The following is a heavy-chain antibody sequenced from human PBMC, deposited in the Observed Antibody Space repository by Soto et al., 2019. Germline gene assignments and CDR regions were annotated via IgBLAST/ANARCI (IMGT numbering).Heavy chain of an antibody. Sequence: TLSLTCTVSVGSISSGGYYWSWILQHPGKGLEWIGYIYYSGSTYYNPSLKSRVTISVDTSKNQFSLKLSSVTAADTAVYYCARAITMIVPGAFDIWGQGTMVTVSS. CDR2: IYYSGST. CDR1: VGSISSGGYY. CDR3: ARAITMIVPGAFDI. J-gene: IGHJ3*02. D-gene: IGHD3-22*01. V-gene: IGHV4-31*03.